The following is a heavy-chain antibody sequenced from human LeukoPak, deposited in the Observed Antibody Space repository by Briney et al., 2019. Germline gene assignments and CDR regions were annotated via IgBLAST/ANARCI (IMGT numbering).Heavy chain of an antibody. V-gene: IGHV4-34*01. CDR3: ASKRLGYCSSTSCYPFDY. D-gene: IGHD2-2*01. CDR2: INHSGST. Sequence: SETLSLTCAVYGGFFSGYYWSWIRQPPGKGLEWIGEINHSGSTNYNPSLKSRVTISVDTSKNQFSLKLSSVTAADTAVYYCASKRLGYCSSTSCYPFDYWGQGTLVTVSS. CDR1: GGFFSGYY. J-gene: IGHJ4*02.